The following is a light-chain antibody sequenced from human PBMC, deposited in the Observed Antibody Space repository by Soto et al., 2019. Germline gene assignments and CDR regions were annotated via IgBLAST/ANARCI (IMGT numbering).Light chain of an antibody. CDR2: EVR. J-gene: IGLJ1*01. CDR1: SSYVGGYNY. V-gene: IGLV2-14*01. CDR3: ESNTSSRAYV. Sequence: QSALTQPASVSGSPGQSITISCTGTSSYVGGYNYVSWYQHQPGTAPKLIINEVRNRPSGVSNRFSGSKSGNKASLTITGLQDEDEDYYDSESNTSSRAYVFGIGTK.